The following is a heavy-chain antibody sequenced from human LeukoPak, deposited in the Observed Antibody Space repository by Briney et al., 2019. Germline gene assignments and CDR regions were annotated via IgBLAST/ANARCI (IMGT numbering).Heavy chain of an antibody. Sequence: PGGSLRLSCAASGFTVSSHYMGWARQAPGKGLEWVSVIYTDGSTYYADSVKGRFTISRDNSKNTLDLQMNSLRVEDTAVYYCTRGCGAYVTAADYWGQGTLVTVSS. D-gene: IGHD2-21*01. J-gene: IGHJ4*02. CDR1: GFTVSSHY. V-gene: IGHV3-66*01. CDR3: TRGCGAYVTAADY. CDR2: IYTDGST.